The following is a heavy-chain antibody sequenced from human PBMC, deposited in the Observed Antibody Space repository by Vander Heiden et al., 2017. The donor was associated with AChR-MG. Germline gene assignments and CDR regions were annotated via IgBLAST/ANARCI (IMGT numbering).Heavy chain of an antibody. CDR2: IIPLIGLA. J-gene: IGHJ4*02. CDR1: GGTFSNYA. V-gene: IGHV1-69*04. D-gene: IGHD1-26*01. Sequence: QVQLVQSGAEVKKPGSSVKVSCKASGGTFSNYAISWVRQAPGQGLEWMGRIIPLIGLANSAQTFQGRVTITADEPPSTAYMEVRSLRSEDTAVYYCAVGPTTGPLDYWGQGTLVTVSS. CDR3: AVGPTTGPLDY.